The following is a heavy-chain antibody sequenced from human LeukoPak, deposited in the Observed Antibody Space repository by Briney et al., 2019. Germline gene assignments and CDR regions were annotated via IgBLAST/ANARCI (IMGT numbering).Heavy chain of an antibody. CDR1: GFTFSSYA. Sequence: GGSLRLSCAGSGFTFSSYAMSWVRQAPGKGLEWVSAISDTGATTYGADSVKGRFTISRDNSRSTLYPQMNSLRAEDSALYYCAKDTSIGRYCTNGVCSPFDYWGQGTLVTVSS. J-gene: IGHJ4*02. CDR3: AKDTSIGRYCTNGVCSPFDY. CDR2: ISDTGATT. V-gene: IGHV3-23*01. D-gene: IGHD2-8*01.